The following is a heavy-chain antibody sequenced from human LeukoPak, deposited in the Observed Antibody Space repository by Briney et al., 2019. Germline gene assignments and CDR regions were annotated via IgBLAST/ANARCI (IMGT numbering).Heavy chain of an antibody. V-gene: IGHV1-8*01. D-gene: IGHD3-10*01. CDR3: ARGLFWFGDLKTHWFDP. CDR1: GYTFTSYD. J-gene: IGHJ5*02. Sequence: ASVKVSCKASGYTFTSYDINWVRQATGQGLEWMGWMNPKTGNTGYAQKFQGRVTMTRDTPISTAYMELISLRSEDTAVYYCARGLFWFGDLKTHWFDPWGQGTQVTVSS. CDR2: MNPKTGNT.